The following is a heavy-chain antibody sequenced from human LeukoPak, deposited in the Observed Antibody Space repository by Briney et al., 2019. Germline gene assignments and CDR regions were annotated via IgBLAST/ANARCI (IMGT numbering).Heavy chain of an antibody. D-gene: IGHD5-24*01. V-gene: IGHV3-66*01. CDR2: IYSGDST. CDR1: GFTVSGSY. J-gene: IGHJ4*02. CDR3: ARELLGLQADY. Sequence: GGSLRLSCAASGFTVSGSYMSWVRQAPGKGLEWISVIYSGDSTYYVDSVKGRFTISRDNSKNTLYLQMNSLRAEDTAVYYCARELLGLQADYWGQGTPVTVSS.